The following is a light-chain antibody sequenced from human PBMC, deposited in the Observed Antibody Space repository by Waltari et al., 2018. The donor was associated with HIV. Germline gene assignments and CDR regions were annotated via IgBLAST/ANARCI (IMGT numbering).Light chain of an antibody. V-gene: IGLV1-40*01. Sequence: QSVLTQPPSVSGAPGQRVTISCTGNSSNIGAGYDVHWYHHLPGTAPKLLIYGNSNRPSGVPDRFSGSKSGTSASLAITGLQAEDEADYYCQSYDSSLSGGDVVFGGGTKLTVL. CDR1: SSNIGAGYD. CDR2: GNS. J-gene: IGLJ2*01. CDR3: QSYDSSLSGGDVV.